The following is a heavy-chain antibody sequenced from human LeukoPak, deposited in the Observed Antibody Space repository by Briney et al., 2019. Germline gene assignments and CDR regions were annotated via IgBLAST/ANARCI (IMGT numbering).Heavy chain of an antibody. J-gene: IGHJ5*02. CDR2: ISGSGGST. V-gene: IGHV3-23*01. CDR3: AKVGRLLRFLEWPNWFDP. Sequence: GGSLRLSCAASGFTFSSYAMSWVRQAPGKGLEWVSAISGSGGSTYYADSVKGRFTISRDNSKNTLYLQMNSLRAEDTAVYYCAKVGRLLRFLEWPNWFDPWGQGTLVTVSS. D-gene: IGHD3-3*01. CDR1: GFTFSSYA.